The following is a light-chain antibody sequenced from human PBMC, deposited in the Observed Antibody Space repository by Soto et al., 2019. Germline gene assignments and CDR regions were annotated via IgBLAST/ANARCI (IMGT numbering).Light chain of an antibody. CDR3: KSYAGSNTYV. V-gene: IGLV2-8*01. CDR2: EVV. CDR1: KNDIGVYDF. J-gene: IGLJ1*01. Sequence: QSALTQPPSASGSPGQSGTISCTGTKNDIGVYDFVSWYQHHPGKAPRLIIYEVVQRPSGVPDRFSGSKSGNTASLAVYGLQAADEADYFCKSYAGSNTYVFGSGTKLTVL.